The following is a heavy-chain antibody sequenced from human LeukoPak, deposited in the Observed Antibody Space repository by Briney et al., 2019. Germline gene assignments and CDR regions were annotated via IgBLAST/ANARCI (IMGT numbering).Heavy chain of an antibody. CDR3: ARTTLGYCSSTSCYLAYYYYYMDV. D-gene: IGHD2-2*01. J-gene: IGHJ6*03. V-gene: IGHV4-4*09. Sequence: SETLSLTCTVSGGSISSYYWSWIRQPPGKGLEWIGYIYTSGSTNYNPSLKSRVTISVDTSKNQFSLKLSSVTAADTAVYCCARTTLGYCSSTSCYLAYYYYYMDVWGKGTTVTVSS. CDR1: GGSISSYY. CDR2: IYTSGST.